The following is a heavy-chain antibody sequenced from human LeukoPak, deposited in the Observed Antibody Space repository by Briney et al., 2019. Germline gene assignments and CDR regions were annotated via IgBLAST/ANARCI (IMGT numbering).Heavy chain of an antibody. J-gene: IGHJ4*02. CDR1: GXTFVSYA. D-gene: IGHD4-17*01. Sequence: GGSLRLSCAASGXTFVSYAMSWVRQAPGKGLEWVSAISGSGGRTYYADSVKGRFTISRDNSKNTLSLQMNSLRAEDTAVYYCATDPPGTGDFAKYYFDYWGQGTLVTVSS. CDR2: ISGSGGRT. CDR3: ATDPPGTGDFAKYYFDY. V-gene: IGHV3-23*01.